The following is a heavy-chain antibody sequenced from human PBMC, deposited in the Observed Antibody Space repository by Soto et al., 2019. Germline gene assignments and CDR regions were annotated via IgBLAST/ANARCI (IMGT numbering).Heavy chain of an antibody. D-gene: IGHD6-13*01. Sequence: SETLSLTCTVSGGSISSYYWSWIRQPPGKGLEWIGYIYYSGSTNYNPSLKSRVTISVDTSKNQFSLKLSSVTAADTAVYYCARSGGSGYSSSWYVAYWGQGTLVTVSS. V-gene: IGHV4-59*08. CDR1: GGSISSYY. J-gene: IGHJ4*02. CDR2: IYYSGST. CDR3: ARSGGSGYSSSWYVAY.